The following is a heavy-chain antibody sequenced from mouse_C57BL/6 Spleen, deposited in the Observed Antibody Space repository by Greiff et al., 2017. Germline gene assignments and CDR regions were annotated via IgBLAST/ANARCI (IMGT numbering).Heavy chain of an antibody. V-gene: IGHV1-50*01. CDR3: ARRLDYGSSLYWYFDV. CDR2: IDPSDSYT. D-gene: IGHD1-1*01. CDR1: GYTFTSYW. J-gene: IGHJ1*03. Sequence: QVQLQQPGAELVKPGASVKLSCKASGYTFTSYWMQWVKQRPGQGLEWIGEIDPSDSYTNYNQKFKGKATLTVDTSSSTAYMQLSSLTSEDSAVYYCARRLDYGSSLYWYFDVWGTGTTVTVSS.